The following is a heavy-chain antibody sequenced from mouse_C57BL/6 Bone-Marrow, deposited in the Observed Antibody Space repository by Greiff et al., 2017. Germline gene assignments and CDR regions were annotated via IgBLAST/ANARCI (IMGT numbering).Heavy chain of an antibody. D-gene: IGHD2-14*01. CDR3: ARNRRRTWFAY. J-gene: IGHJ3*01. Sequence: ESGAELVRPGTSVTVSCKASGYAFTNYLIEWVKQRPGQGLEWIGVINPGSGGTNYNEKFKGKATLTADKSSSTAYMQLISLASEDSAVYFCARNRRRTWFAYWGQGTLVTVSA. CDR1: GYAFTNYL. CDR2: INPGSGGT. V-gene: IGHV1-54*01.